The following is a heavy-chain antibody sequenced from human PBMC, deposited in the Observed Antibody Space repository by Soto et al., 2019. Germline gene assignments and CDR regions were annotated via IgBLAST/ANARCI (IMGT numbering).Heavy chain of an antibody. Sequence: ASVKVSCKVSGYTLTELSMHWVRQAPGKGLEWMGGFDPEDGETIYAQKFQGRVTMTEDTSTDTAYMELSSLRSEDTAVYYCATDGPNYYDILTGYHGIGYWGQGTLVTVSS. CDR2: FDPEDGET. CDR1: GYTLTELS. V-gene: IGHV1-24*01. CDR3: ATDGPNYYDILTGYHGIGY. J-gene: IGHJ4*02. D-gene: IGHD3-9*01.